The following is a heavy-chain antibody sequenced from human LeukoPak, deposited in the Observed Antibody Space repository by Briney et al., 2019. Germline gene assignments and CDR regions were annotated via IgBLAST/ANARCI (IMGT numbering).Heavy chain of an antibody. CDR2: ISGSGGST. CDR1: GFTFSSYA. CDR3: ARERQDTIVHSGAFDI. V-gene: IGHV3-23*01. Sequence: GGSLRLSCAASGFTFSSYAMSWVRQAPGKGLEWVSAISGSGGSTYYADSVKGRFTIPRDNSKNTLYLQMNSLRAEDTAVYFCARERQDTIVHSGAFDIWGQGTMVNVSS. J-gene: IGHJ3*02. D-gene: IGHD3-10*01.